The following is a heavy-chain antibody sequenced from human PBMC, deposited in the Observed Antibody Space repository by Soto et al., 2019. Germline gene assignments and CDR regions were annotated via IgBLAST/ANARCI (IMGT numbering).Heavy chain of an antibody. CDR2: IIPTFGTR. J-gene: IGHJ6*01. Sequence: QVQLVQSGAEGTKPGSSVKVSCKASGGTFSSYVISWVRQAPGQGLEWMGGIIPTFGTRKYAQDFQGRVTITAEKSTSTAYMELSGLRSEDTAVYYCASHRAQVGHLGLPPYYYYGLDVWGQGTTVTVSS. V-gene: IGHV1-69*06. CDR3: ASHRAQVGHLGLPPYYYYGLDV. CDR1: GGTFSSYV.